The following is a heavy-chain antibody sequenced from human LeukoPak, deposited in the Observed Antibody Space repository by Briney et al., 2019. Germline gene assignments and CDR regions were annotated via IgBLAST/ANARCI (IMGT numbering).Heavy chain of an antibody. CDR2: IYYSGST. V-gene: IGHV4-31*03. CDR3: ARDNYYGPGSFVY. Sequence: SQTLSLTCTVSGDSINGGGYYWSWIRQHPGKGLEWIGYIYYSGSTYYNPSLKSRVTISVDTSKNQFSLKVNSVTVADTAVYYCARDNYYGPGSFVYWGQGTLVTVSS. CDR1: GDSINGGGYY. D-gene: IGHD3-10*01. J-gene: IGHJ4*02.